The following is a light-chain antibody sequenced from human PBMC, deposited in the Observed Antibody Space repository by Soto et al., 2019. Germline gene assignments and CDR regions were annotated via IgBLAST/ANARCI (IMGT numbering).Light chain of an antibody. J-gene: IGKJ4*01. Sequence: IVMTQSPDSVTVSLGERATINCRSSQSVLYNSDNKNYLAWYQQKPGQPPKLLIYDASNLETGVPSRFSGSGSGTDFTFTISSLQPEDIATYYCQQYDNLSLTFGGGTKVDIK. V-gene: IGKV4-1*01. CDR3: QQYDNLSLT. CDR1: QSVLYNSDNKNY. CDR2: DAS.